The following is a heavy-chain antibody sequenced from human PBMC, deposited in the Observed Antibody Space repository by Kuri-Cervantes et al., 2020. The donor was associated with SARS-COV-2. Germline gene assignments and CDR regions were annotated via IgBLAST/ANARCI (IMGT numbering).Heavy chain of an antibody. D-gene: IGHD3-22*01. Sequence: ASVKVSCKASGYIFTNYAVHWVRQAPGERLEWMAWINAGNGNTMYSQKLQGRVTMATDTSTSTAYMELRSLRSDDTAVYYCARRAPEYYYDSSGFDYWGQGTLVTVSS. J-gene: IGHJ4*02. CDR1: GYIFTNYA. CDR2: INAGNGNT. CDR3: ARRAPEYYYDSSGFDY. V-gene: IGHV1-3*01.